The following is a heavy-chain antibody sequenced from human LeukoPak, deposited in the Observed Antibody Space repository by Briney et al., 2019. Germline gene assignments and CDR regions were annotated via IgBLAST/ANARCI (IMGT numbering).Heavy chain of an antibody. CDR1: GYTFTGYY. J-gene: IGHJ4*02. CDR2: INPNSGGT. CDR3: AVKPRVLRYFDWFTQPPRKNFDY. D-gene: IGHD3-9*01. V-gene: IGHV1-2*02. Sequence: ASVKVSCKASGYTFTGYYMHWVRQAPGQGLEWMGWINPNSGGTNYAQKFQGRVTMTRDTSISTAYMELSRLRSDDTAVYYCAVKPRVLRYFDWFTQPPRKNFDYWGQGTLVTVSS.